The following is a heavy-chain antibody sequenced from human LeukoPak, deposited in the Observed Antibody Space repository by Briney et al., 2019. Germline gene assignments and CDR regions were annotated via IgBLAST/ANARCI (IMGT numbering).Heavy chain of an antibody. Sequence: ASVKVSCKVSGYTLTELSMHWVRQAPGKGLGWMGGFDPEDGETIYAQKFQGRVTMTEDTSTDTAYMELSSLRSEDTAVYYCATRNTEREYYFDYWGQGTLVTVSS. CDR2: FDPEDGET. CDR3: ATRNTEREYYFDY. J-gene: IGHJ4*02. CDR1: GYTLTELS. V-gene: IGHV1-24*01. D-gene: IGHD3-10*01.